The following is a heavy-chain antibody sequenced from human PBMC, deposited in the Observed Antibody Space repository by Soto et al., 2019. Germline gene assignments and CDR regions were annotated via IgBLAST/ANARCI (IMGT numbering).Heavy chain of an antibody. CDR3: AGEGVTSSMSLPWMGYHYYGLDV. V-gene: IGHV1-69*12. Sequence: QVQLVQSGAEVKKPGSSVKVSCRAPGGTFNSHTISWVRQAPGQGLEWMGGIMPMFGVTNYARKFQGRLTMTANESPTXXYMEVSGLTSEDTAVYYCAGEGVTSSMSLPWMGYHYYGLDVWGQGTTVIVSS. CDR1: GGTFNSHT. J-gene: IGHJ6*02. CDR2: IMPMFGVT. D-gene: IGHD2-2*01.